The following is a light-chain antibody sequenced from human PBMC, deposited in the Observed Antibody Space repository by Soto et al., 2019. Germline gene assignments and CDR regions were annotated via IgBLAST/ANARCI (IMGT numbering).Light chain of an antibody. CDR2: DAS. CDR1: QTISDK. Sequence: EIVMTQSPATLSLSPGERATLFCRSSQTISDKLAWYQRKPGQAPRVLVYDASTRATGIPARFSGSGSGTELTLTISSLQSEDSAVYYCQQYNNWPPWTFGQGTKVDIK. V-gene: IGKV3-15*01. J-gene: IGKJ1*01. CDR3: QQYNNWPPWT.